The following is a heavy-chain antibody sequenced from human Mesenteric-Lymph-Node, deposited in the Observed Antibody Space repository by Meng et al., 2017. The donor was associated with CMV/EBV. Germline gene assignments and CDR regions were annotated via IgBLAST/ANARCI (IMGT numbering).Heavy chain of an antibody. J-gene: IGHJ4*02. CDR2: IKEDGTDK. CDR3: ARDPVRGGDLDN. Sequence: GGSLRLSCGASGFTFSNYWMTWVRQPPVRGLEWLANIKEDGTDKYYGDSVKGRFTISRDNAKSSLYLEMNSLRIEDTAVYYCARDPVRGGDLDNWGQGTLVTVSS. CDR1: GFTFSNYW. V-gene: IGHV3-7*01. D-gene: IGHD2-21*02.